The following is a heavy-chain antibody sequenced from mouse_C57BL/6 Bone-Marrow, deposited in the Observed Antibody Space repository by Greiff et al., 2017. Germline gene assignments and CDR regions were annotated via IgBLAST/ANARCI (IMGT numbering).Heavy chain of an antibody. Sequence: EVQLQQSGAELVRPGASVKLSCTASGFNIKDDYTHWVQQRPEQGLEWIGWIDPENGDTEYASKFQGKATITADTSSNTAYLQLSSLTSEDTAVYYCTPLITTVVAPRFAYWGQGTLVTVSA. CDR2: IDPENGDT. CDR1: GFNIKDDY. D-gene: IGHD1-1*01. J-gene: IGHJ3*01. CDR3: TPLITTVVAPRFAY. V-gene: IGHV14-4*01.